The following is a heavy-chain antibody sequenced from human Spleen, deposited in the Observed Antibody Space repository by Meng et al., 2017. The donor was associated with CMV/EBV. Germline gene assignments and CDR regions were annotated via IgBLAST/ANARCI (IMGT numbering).Heavy chain of an antibody. V-gene: IGHV3-21*01. CDR1: GFTFSSYS. Sequence: GESLKISCAASGFTFSSYSMNWVRQAPGKGLEWVSSISSSSSYIYYADSVKGRFTISRDNAKNSLYLQMNSLRAEDTAVYYCAKDQVPIGGYYFYGMDVWGQGSTVTVSS. CDR2: ISSSSSYI. J-gene: IGHJ6*02. CDR3: AKDQVPIGGYYFYGMDV.